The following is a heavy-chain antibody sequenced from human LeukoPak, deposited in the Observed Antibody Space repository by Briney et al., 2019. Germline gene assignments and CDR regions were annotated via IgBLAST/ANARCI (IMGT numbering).Heavy chain of an antibody. D-gene: IGHD1-14*01. J-gene: IGHJ4*02. Sequence: GGSLRLSCSASGFTFSRYAMHWVRQAPGKGLEYVSAISNNGGSTYYADSVKGRFTISRDNPKNTLYLQMSSLRAEDAAVYYCVKDLDNHYYQTLFDYWGQGTLVTVSS. CDR2: ISNNGGST. CDR1: GFTFSRYA. V-gene: IGHV3-64D*06. CDR3: VKDLDNHYYQTLFDY.